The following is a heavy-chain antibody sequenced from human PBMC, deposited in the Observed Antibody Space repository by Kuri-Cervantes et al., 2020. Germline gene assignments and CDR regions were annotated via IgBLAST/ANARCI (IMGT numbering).Heavy chain of an antibody. CDR1: GDSVSSNSAA. V-gene: IGHV6-1*01. Sequence: SQTLSLTCAISGDSVSSNSAAWNWIRKSPSRGLEWLGRTYYRSKWYNDYAVSVKSRITINPDTSKNQFSLQLNSVTPEDTAVYYCARAEGYYDSSGYYPYYYYYYMDVWGKGTTVTVSS. CDR3: ARAEGYYDSSGYYPYYYYYYMDV. J-gene: IGHJ6*03. CDR2: TYYRSKWYN. D-gene: IGHD3-22*01.